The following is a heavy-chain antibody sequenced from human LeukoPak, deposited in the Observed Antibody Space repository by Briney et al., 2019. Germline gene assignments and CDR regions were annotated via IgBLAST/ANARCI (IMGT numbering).Heavy chain of an antibody. CDR1: GFIFSNYA. CDR2: FSGSGGST. D-gene: IGHD2-21*01. J-gene: IGHJ4*02. V-gene: IGHV3-23*01. CDR3: AKAPVTTCRGAYCYPFDY. Sequence: PGGSLRLSCAASGFIFSNYAMSWVRQAPGKGLQWVSAFSGSGGSTYYADSVKGRFTISRDSSKNTLFLQMNRLRPEDAAVYYCAKAPVTTCRGAYCYPFDYWGQGTLVTVSS.